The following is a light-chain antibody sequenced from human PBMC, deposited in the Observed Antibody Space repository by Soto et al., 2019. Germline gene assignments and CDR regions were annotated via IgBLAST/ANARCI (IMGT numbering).Light chain of an antibody. V-gene: IGLV2-23*02. CDR1: NSDVGKYDF. CDR3: CSYTSSETVV. CDR2: EVN. J-gene: IGLJ3*02. Sequence: QSVLTQPASVSGTPGQSITISCTGTNSDVGKYDFVSWYQHYPDKAPKFIIYEVNKRPSGVSHRFSGSKSGSTASLTISGLQAEDEAHYYCCSYTSSETVVLGGGTKLTVL.